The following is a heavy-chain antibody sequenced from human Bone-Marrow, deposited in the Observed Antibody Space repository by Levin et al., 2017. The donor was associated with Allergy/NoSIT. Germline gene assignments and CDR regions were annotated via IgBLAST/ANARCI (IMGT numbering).Heavy chain of an antibody. CDR3: AYTNVGVGLHYYYGMDV. D-gene: IGHD1-26*01. CDR1: GFTFSSYG. V-gene: IGHV3-30*03. J-gene: IGHJ6*02. Sequence: GESLKISCAASGFTFSSYGMHWVRQAPGKGLEWVAVISYDGSNKYYADSVKGRFTISRDNSKNTLYLQMNSLRAEDTAVYYCAYTNVGVGLHYYYGMDVWGQGTTVTVSS. CDR2: ISYDGSNK.